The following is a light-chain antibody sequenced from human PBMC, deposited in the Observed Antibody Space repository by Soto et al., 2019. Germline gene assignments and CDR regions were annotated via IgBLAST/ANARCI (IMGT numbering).Light chain of an antibody. J-gene: IGLJ2*01. Sequence: QSALTQPASVSGSPGQSITISCTGTSSDVGGYNYVSWYQLHPGKAPKVMIYDVSKRPSGISNRFSGSKSGNTASLTISGLQVEDEADYYCSSYTSGSTRVVFGGGTKLTVL. V-gene: IGLV2-14*03. CDR1: SSDVGGYNY. CDR3: SSYTSGSTRVV. CDR2: DVS.